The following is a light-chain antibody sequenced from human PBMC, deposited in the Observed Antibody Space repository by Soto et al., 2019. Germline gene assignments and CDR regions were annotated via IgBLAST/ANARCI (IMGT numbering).Light chain of an antibody. V-gene: IGKV3-15*01. Sequence: EIVMTQSPATLSVSPGERAILSCRASQSVSNNLAWYQQKPGQAPSLLIYHASTRASGIPARFSGSGSGTEFTLTISSLQSEDFAVYYCQQYNEWQLTFGGGTKVEIK. J-gene: IGKJ4*01. CDR2: HAS. CDR1: QSVSNN. CDR3: QQYNEWQLT.